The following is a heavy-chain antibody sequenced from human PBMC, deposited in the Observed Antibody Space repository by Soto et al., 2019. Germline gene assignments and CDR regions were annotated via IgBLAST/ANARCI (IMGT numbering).Heavy chain of an antibody. CDR1: GASISTSTYY. D-gene: IGHD3-16*01. Sequence: SETLSLTCSVSGASISTSTYYWAWVRQPPGKGLEWIGYIYYTGDTFYNPSLKSRVTISVDTSIHQFSLTLTSVTAADTTMYYCSRHGAAVLYYYGMDVWGQGTAVTVSS. CDR2: IYYTGDT. V-gene: IGHV4-39*01. J-gene: IGHJ6*02. CDR3: SRHGAAVLYYYGMDV.